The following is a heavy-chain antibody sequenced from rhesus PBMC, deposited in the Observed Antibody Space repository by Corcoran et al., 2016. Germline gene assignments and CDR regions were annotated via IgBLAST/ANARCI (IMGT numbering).Heavy chain of an antibody. CDR3: ARSFYWGDYWGYFDY. D-gene: IGHD3-34*01. J-gene: IGHJ4*01. CDR1: GDSISSRH. CDR2: IYGSGSST. Sequence: QLQLQESGPGLVKSSETLSVTCDVSGDSISSRHWSWIRQAPGKGLEGIGYIYGSGSSTNYNPSLKSRVTLSVDTSKNQLSLKRSSVTAADTAVYYCARSFYWGDYWGYFDYWGQGVLVTVSS. V-gene: IGHV4-169*01.